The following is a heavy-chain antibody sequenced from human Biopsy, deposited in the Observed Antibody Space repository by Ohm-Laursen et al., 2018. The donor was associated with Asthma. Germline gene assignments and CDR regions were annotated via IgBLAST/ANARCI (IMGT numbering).Heavy chain of an antibody. J-gene: IGHJ1*01. CDR3: ARTFHFWSPYHAEHYQL. V-gene: IGHV3-7*01. CDR2: IKHDGSEK. D-gene: IGHD3-3*02. CDR1: GFTFGDYW. Sequence: SLRLSCAASGFTFGDYWMSWVRQVPGKGLEWVANIKHDGSEKNHVDSLKGRFTISRDNAKNSLYLQMNSLRAEDTAVYYCARTFHFWSPYHAEHYQLWGQGTLVTLSS.